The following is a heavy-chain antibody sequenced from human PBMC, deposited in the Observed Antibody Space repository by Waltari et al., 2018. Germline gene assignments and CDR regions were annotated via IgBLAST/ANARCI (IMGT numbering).Heavy chain of an antibody. J-gene: IGHJ4*02. V-gene: IGHV3-48*03. CDR2: ISSRGSTI. CDR3: ARARYSSGWRRLDY. CDR1: GFTFGSYE. D-gene: IGHD6-19*01. Sequence: EVQLVESGGGLVQPGGSLRLSCAASGFTFGSYELNWVRPAPGKGLEWVSYISSRGSTIYYADSVKGRFTISRDNAKNSLYLQMNSLRAEDTAVYYCARARYSSGWRRLDYWGQGTLVTVSS.